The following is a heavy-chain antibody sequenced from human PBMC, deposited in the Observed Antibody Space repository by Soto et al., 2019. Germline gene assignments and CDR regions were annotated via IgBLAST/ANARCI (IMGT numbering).Heavy chain of an antibody. CDR3: TRKRFGMDV. CDR1: GFTFSSSW. V-gene: IGHV3-7*03. CDR2: IKEDGSEK. Sequence: GGSLRLSCAASGFTFSSSWMSWVRQAPGKGLEWVANIKEDGSEKDYVDPVKGRFTITRDNAKNSLYLQMNNLRAEDTAVYFCTRKRFGMDVWGQGTTVTVSS. J-gene: IGHJ6*02.